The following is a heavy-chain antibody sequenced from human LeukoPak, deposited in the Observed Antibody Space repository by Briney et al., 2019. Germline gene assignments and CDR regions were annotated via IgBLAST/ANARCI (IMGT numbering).Heavy chain of an antibody. CDR3: ARGLATGTHGLGY. D-gene: IGHD1-1*01. CDR2: INPNSGGT. J-gene: IGHJ4*02. CDR1: GYTFTNYH. Sequence: ASVKVSCKASGYTFTNYHTHWVRQVPGQGLEWMGRINPNSGGTNFAQKFQGRVTMTRDTSIITTFMELSGLSSDDTGVYYCARGLATGTHGLGYWGQGTLVTVSS. V-gene: IGHV1-2*05.